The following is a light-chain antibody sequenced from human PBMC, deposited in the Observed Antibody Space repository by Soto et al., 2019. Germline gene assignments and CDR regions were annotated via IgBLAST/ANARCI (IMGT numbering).Light chain of an antibody. J-gene: IGLJ3*02. CDR3: SLYTSSSTWG. V-gene: IGLV2-18*01. CDR1: SSDVGDYEH. Sequence: QSALTQPPSVSGSPGQSVTISCTVTSSDVGDYEHVSWYQQAPGTAPKLIIFDVTNRPSGVPDRFSGSKSGNTPSLTIFGLQAEDEADYYCSLYTSSSTWGFGGGTKLTVL. CDR2: DVT.